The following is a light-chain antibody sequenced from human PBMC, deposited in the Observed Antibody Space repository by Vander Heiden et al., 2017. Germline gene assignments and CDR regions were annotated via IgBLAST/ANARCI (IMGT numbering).Light chain of an antibody. CDR1: SSDVGSYNL. V-gene: IGLV2-23*02. Sequence: QSALTQPASVSGSPGQSITISCTGTSSDVGSYNLVSSYQQHPGKAPHLMFYEVTTRPSGVSNRFSGSKSGNPASLTISGLQAEDAADYYCCSYAGTSTLVFGGGTKLTVL. CDR3: CSYAGTSTLV. CDR2: EVT. J-gene: IGLJ2*01.